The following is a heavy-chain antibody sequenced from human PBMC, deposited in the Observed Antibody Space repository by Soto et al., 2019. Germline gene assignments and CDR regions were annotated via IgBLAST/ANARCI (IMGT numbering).Heavy chain of an antibody. CDR2: IYYSGST. Sequence: PWETLSLTGTVSGGSISSYYWSWIRQPPGKGLEWIGYIYYSGSTNYNPSLKSRVTISVDTSKNQFSLKLSSVTAADTAVYYCARVAHGFDPWGQGTLVTVSS. V-gene: IGHV4-59*01. CDR1: GGSISSYY. J-gene: IGHJ5*02. CDR3: ARVAHGFDP.